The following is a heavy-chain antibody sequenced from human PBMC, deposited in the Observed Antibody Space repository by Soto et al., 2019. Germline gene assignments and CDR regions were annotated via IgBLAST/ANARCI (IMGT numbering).Heavy chain of an antibody. J-gene: IGHJ6*02. Sequence: TLSLPCTVSGGSISSGDYYWSWIRQPPGKGLEWIGYIYYSGSTYYNPSLKSRVTISVDTSKNQFSLKLSSVTAADTAVYYCARAQDYCPGDCYYYYYGMDVWAQGTTVTVSS. V-gene: IGHV4-30-4*01. CDR3: ARAQDYCPGDCYYYYYGMDV. D-gene: IGHD2-21*02. CDR1: GGSISSGDYY. CDR2: IYYSGST.